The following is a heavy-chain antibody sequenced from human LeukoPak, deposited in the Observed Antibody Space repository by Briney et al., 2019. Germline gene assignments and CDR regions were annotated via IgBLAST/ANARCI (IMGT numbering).Heavy chain of an antibody. Sequence: SETLSLTCTVSGGSISSYYWSWIRQPPGKGLEWIGYIYYSGSTNYNPSLKSRVTISVDTSKNQFSLKLSSVTAADMAVYYCARITGTTHRFDYWGQGTLVTVSS. CDR3: ARITGTTHRFDY. CDR1: GGSISSYY. J-gene: IGHJ4*02. CDR2: IYYSGST. D-gene: IGHD1-20*01. V-gene: IGHV4-59*01.